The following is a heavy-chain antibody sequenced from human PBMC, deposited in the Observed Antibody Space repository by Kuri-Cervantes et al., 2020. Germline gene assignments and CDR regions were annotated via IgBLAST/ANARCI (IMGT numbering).Heavy chain of an antibody. J-gene: IGHJ6*03. V-gene: IGHV4-38-2*01. Sequence: SQTLSLTCAVSGYSISSGYYWGWIRQPPGKGLEWIGSIYHSGSTYYNPSLKSRVTISVDTSKNQFSLNLSSVTAADTAMYYCARHAGYCSRTSCVGYYYYMDVWGKGTAGTVSS. D-gene: IGHD2-2*01. CDR1: GYSISSGYY. CDR3: ARHAGYCSRTSCVGYYYYMDV. CDR2: IYHSGST.